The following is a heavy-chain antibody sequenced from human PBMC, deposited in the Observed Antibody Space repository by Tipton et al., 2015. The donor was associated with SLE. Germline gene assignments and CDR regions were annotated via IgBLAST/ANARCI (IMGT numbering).Heavy chain of an antibody. J-gene: IGHJ4*02. Sequence: TLSLTCTVSGGSISGYYWSWIRQPAGKGLEWIGRIYTSGSTNYNPSLKSRVTMSVDTSKNQFSLQLNSVTPEDTAVYYCARVWGTGSRGVDYWGQGTLVTVSS. CDR1: GGSISGYY. D-gene: IGHD2-2*01. CDR3: ARVWGTGSRGVDY. V-gene: IGHV4-4*07. CDR2: IYTSGST.